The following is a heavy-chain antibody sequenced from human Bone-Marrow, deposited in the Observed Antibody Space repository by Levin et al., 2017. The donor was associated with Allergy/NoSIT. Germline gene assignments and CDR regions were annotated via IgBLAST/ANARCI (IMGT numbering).Heavy chain of an antibody. CDR1: GFTFDDYA. J-gene: IGHJ5*01. CDR2: ISWSGNTT. V-gene: IGHV3-9*01. CDR3: AKAKTNSGFVVGFDS. D-gene: IGHD3-22*01. Sequence: GGSLRLSCAVSGFTFDDYAMHWVRQAPGKGLEWVSGISWSGNTTGYADSVKGRFTVSRDNTRNSLHLQMNSLRADDTAFYYCAKAKTNSGFVVGFDSWGQGTLVTVSS.